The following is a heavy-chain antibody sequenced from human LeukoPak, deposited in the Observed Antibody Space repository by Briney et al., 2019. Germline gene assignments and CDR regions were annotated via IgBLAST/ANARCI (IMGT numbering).Heavy chain of an antibody. J-gene: IGHJ4*02. Sequence: GGSLRLSCLASGFTFSDYYMSWVRQAPGKGLEWISYMSSRGYPTYYAESVKGRFTISRDNAKNTLYLQMHNLRAADTAVYFCARVGIALTSPFDYWGLGTLVAVSS. V-gene: IGHV3-11*01. CDR3: ARVGIALTSPFDY. CDR2: MSSRGYPT. CDR1: GFTFSDYY. D-gene: IGHD1-1*01.